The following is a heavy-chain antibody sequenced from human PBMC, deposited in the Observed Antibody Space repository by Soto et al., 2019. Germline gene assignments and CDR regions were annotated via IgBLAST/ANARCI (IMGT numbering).Heavy chain of an antibody. V-gene: IGHV3-72*01. D-gene: IGHD3-22*01. CDR3: AKDGSGLLPYFDY. J-gene: IGHJ4*02. Sequence: GGSLRLSCAASGFIFHEHDMHWVRQAPGKGLEWVGRSRNKAYSYITEYDASVKGRFTISRDDSRNSMYLQMNSLKTEDTAVYYCAKDGSGLLPYFDYWGQGTLVTVSS. CDR1: GFIFHEHD. CDR2: SRNKAYSYIT.